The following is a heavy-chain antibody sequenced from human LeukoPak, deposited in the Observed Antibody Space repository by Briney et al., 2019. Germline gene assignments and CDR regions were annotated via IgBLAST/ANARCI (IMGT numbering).Heavy chain of an antibody. Sequence: ASVKVSCKASAYNFTGYYMHWVRQAPGQGLEWMGWINPSSAGTNYAQKFQGRVTMTRDTSISTAYMELSRLRSDDTAVYYCAILGVGDCSGGSCYPDYYFYYCGQGTLVTVSS. J-gene: IGHJ4*02. D-gene: IGHD2-15*01. V-gene: IGHV1-2*02. CDR3: AILGVGDCSGGSCYPDYYFYY. CDR2: INPSSAGT. CDR1: AYNFTGYY.